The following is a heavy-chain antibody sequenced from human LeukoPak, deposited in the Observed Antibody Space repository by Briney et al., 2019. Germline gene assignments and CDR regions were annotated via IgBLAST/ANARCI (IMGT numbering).Heavy chain of an antibody. D-gene: IGHD4-17*01. Sequence: GGSLRLSCAASGFTFSSYEMNWVRQAPGKGLEWVSYISSSGSTIYYADSVKGRFTISRDNAKNSLYLQMNSLRAEDTAVYYCARVVTVSPWYYYYYMDVWGKGTTVTISS. V-gene: IGHV3-48*03. CDR2: ISSSGSTI. CDR3: ARVVTVSPWYYYYYMDV. J-gene: IGHJ6*03. CDR1: GFTFSSYE.